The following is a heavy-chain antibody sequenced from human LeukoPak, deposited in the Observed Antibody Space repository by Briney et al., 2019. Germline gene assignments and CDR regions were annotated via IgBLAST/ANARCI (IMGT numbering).Heavy chain of an antibody. CDR1: GGSISSSSYY. CDR2: IYYSGST. CDR3: ARVIVVVPVNWFDP. J-gene: IGHJ5*02. V-gene: IGHV4-39*07. Sequence: SETLSLTCTVSGGSISSSSYYWGWIRQPPGKGLEWIGSIYYSGSTYYNPSLKSRVTISVDTSKNQFSLKLSSVTAADTAVYYCARVIVVVPVNWFDPWGQGILVTVSS. D-gene: IGHD2-2*01.